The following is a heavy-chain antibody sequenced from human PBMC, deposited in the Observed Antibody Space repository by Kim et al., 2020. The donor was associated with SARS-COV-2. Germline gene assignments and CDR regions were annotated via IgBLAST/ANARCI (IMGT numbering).Heavy chain of an antibody. CDR2: ISGSGGST. Sequence: GGSLRLSCAASGFTFSSYAMSWVRQASGKGLEWVSAISGSGGSTYYADSVKGRFTISRDNSKNTLYLQMNRLRAEDTAVYYCAKDPYIVATITWFVPWSQGTLGTVSS. J-gene: IGHJ5*01. D-gene: IGHD5-12*01. CDR3: AKDPYIVATITWFVP. V-gene: IGHV3-23*01. CDR1: GFTFSSYA.